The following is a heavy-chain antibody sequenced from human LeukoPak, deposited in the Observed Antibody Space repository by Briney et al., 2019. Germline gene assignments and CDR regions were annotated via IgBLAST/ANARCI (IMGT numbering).Heavy chain of an antibody. D-gene: IGHD3-10*01. J-gene: IGHJ5*02. CDR2: IYYTGST. CDR3: ARGGNYGSGTQGWFDP. CDR1: GGSISSYY. V-gene: IGHV4-59*01. Sequence: SETLSLTCTVSGGSISSYYWGWIRQPPGKGLEWIEYIYYTGSTNYNPSLKSRVTISVDTSKNQFSLKLSSVTAADTAVYYCARGGNYGSGTQGWFDPWGQGTLVTVSS.